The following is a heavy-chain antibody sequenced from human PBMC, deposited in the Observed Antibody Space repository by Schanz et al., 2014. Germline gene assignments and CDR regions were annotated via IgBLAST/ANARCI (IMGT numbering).Heavy chain of an antibody. Sequence: QVQLVESGGGVVQPGRSLRLSCAASGITLSGYGLHWVRQAPGKGLEWVGFISFDGRNTGYAHSVRGRFTISRDNSKNTLYLQMNSLRGEDTADYYCASPALVQGLMPEYYFDYWGQGTLVTVSS. CDR3: ASPALVQGLMPEYYFDY. D-gene: IGHD3-10*01. CDR2: ISFDGRNT. V-gene: IGHV3-30*03. J-gene: IGHJ4*02. CDR1: GITLSGYG.